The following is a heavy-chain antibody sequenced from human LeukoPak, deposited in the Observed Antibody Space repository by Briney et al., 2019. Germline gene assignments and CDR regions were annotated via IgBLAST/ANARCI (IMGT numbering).Heavy chain of an antibody. Sequence: GGSLRLSCAASGFTFSSYAMSWVRQAPGKGLEWVSAISGSGGSTYYADSVKGRFTVSRDNSKNTLYPQMNSLRAEDTAVYYCAKDRGGGAPNYMDVWGKGTTVTVSS. CDR3: AKDRGGGAPNYMDV. D-gene: IGHD2-21*01. J-gene: IGHJ6*03. CDR1: GFTFSSYA. V-gene: IGHV3-23*01. CDR2: ISGSGGST.